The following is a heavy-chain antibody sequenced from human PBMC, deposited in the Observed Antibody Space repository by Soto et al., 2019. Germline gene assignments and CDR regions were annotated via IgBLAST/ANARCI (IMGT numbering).Heavy chain of an antibody. CDR1: GGSINNYY. CDR3: ARSARDYYDF. V-gene: IGHV4-59*01. Sequence: PSETLSLTCTVSGGSINNYYWSWIRQPPGKGLEWIGYIYYSGSTNYNPSLKSRVTISVDTSKHQFSLKLTSLTAADTAVYYRARSARDYYDFWGQGTRVNVSS. CDR2: IYYSGST. J-gene: IGHJ4*02.